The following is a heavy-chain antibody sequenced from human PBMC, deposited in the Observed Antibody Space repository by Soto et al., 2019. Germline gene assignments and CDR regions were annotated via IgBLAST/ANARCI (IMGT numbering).Heavy chain of an antibody. V-gene: IGHV3-30*18. CDR3: AKSHGGILVVDY. CDR1: GFTFSSYG. Sequence: PGGSLRLSCAASGFTFSSYGMHWVRQAPGKGLEWVAVISYDGSNKYYADSVKGRFTISRDNSRNTLYLQMNSLRAEDTAVYCCAKSHGGILVVDYWGQGTLVTVYS. CDR2: ISYDGSNK. D-gene: IGHD2-8*02. J-gene: IGHJ4*02.